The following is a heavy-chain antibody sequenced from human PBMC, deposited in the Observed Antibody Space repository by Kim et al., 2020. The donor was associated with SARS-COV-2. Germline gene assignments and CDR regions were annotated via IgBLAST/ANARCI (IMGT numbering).Heavy chain of an antibody. CDR2: INHSGST. D-gene: IGHD5-12*01. J-gene: IGHJ6*01. CDR3: ARGIQGGYSCPEVIYYYY. Sequence: SETLSLTCAVYGGSFSGYYWSWIRQPPGKGLEWIGEINHSGSTNYNPSLKSRVTISVDTSKNQFSLKLSSVTAADTAVYYCARGIQGGYSCPEVIYYYY. CDR1: GGSFSGYY. V-gene: IGHV4-34*01.